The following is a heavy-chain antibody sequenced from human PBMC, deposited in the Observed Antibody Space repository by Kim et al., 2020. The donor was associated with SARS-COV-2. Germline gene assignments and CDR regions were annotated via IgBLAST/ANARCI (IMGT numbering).Heavy chain of an antibody. V-gene: IGHV1-69*01. Sequence: YAQKFQGRVTITADESTSTAYRELSSLRSEDTAVYYCARDRGRSQILGYWGQGTLVTVSS. CDR3: ARDRGRSQILGY. J-gene: IGHJ4*02. D-gene: IGHD3-10*01.